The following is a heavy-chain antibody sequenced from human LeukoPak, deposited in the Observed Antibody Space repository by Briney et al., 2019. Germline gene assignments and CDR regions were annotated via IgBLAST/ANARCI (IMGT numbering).Heavy chain of an antibody. CDR1: GGTFSSLG. CDR3: ARRIWNADYVGGWFDP. D-gene: IGHD4-17*01. CDR2: ISPIGNVA. Sequence: SVKVSCKASGGTFSSLGFSWVRQAPGQGLEWMGRISPIGNVAEYAQKFQGRLTFSADKSTSTVHMELSSLRSVDTAVYFCARRIWNADYVGGWFDPWGQGTLVTVSS. V-gene: IGHV1-69*04. J-gene: IGHJ5*02.